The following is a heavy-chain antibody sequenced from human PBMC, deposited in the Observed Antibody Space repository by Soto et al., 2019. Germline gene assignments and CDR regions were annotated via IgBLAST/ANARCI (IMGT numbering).Heavy chain of an antibody. CDR1: GFSLSTSGMC. J-gene: IGHJ6*02. Sequence: SGPTLVNPTQTLTLTCTFSGFSLSTSGMCVSWIRQPPGKALEWLALIDWDDDKYYSTSLKTRLTISKDTSKNQVVLTMTNMDPVDTDTYYCARIVVAAAGPTSANYYYYGMDVWGQGTTVTVSS. V-gene: IGHV2-70*01. D-gene: IGHD6-13*01. CDR3: ARIVVAAAGPTSANYYYYGMDV. CDR2: IDWDDDK.